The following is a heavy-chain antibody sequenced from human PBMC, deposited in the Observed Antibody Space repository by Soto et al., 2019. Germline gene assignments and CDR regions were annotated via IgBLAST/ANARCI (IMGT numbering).Heavy chain of an antibody. CDR3: ARGIAAAAHFDY. CDR2: INHSGST. D-gene: IGHD6-13*01. V-gene: IGHV4-34*01. J-gene: IGHJ4*02. CDR1: GGSFSGYY. Sequence: SETLSLTCAVYGGSFSGYYWSWIRQPPGKGLEWIGEINHSGSTNYNPSLKSRVTISVDTSKNQFSLKLSSVTAADTAVYYCARGIAAAAHFDYWGQGTLVTVSS.